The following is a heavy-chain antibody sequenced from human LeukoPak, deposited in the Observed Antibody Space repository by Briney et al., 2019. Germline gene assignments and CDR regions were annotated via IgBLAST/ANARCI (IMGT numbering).Heavy chain of an antibody. J-gene: IGHJ3*02. V-gene: IGHV3-33*01. Sequence: GRSLRLSCAASGFTFSSYGMHWVRQAPGKGLEWVAVIWYDGSNKYYADSVKGRFTVSRDNSKNTLYLQMNSLRAEDTAVYYCARDKEGAFDIWGQGTMVTVSS. CDR3: ARDKEGAFDI. CDR1: GFTFSSYG. CDR2: IWYDGSNK.